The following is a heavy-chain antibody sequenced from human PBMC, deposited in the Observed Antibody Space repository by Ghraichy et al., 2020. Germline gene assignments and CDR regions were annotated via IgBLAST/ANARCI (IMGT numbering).Heavy chain of an antibody. D-gene: IGHD2-8*02. CDR2: ITSSSTYI. J-gene: IGHJ3*02. CDR3: ARDLCTGLNRDAFDI. Sequence: GGSLRLSCAASGFTFNTYSMNWVRQAPGKGLEWVSSITSSSTYIYYADSVKGRFTISRDNAKDSLYLQIDSLRAEDTAVYYCARDLCTGLNRDAFDIWGQGTMVTVSS. CDR1: GFTFNTYS. V-gene: IGHV3-21*01.